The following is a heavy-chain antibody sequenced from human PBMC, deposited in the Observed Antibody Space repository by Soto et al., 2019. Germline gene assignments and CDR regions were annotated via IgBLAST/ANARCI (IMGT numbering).Heavy chain of an antibody. J-gene: IGHJ4*02. CDR3: AKDYSSAWYCFDC. CDR1: GFTFSSYA. V-gene: IGHV3-23*01. Sequence: EMQLLESGGGLVQPGGSLRLSCAASGFTFSSYAMSWVRQAPGKGLEWVSSISGSSSGGSTYYADSVKGRFTISRDNSKYTLYLQMNSVRAEDTAVYYCAKDYSSAWYCFDCWGPGTLVTVSS. CDR2: ISGSSSGGST. D-gene: IGHD6-19*01.